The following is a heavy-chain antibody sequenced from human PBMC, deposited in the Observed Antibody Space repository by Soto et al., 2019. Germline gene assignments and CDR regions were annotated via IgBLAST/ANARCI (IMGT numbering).Heavy chain of an antibody. D-gene: IGHD2-2*02. CDR3: ARDEDFVVVPAAIKWSYGMDV. CDR2: IIPIFGTV. Sequence: QVQLVQSGAEVKKPGSSVKVSCEASGGTFSSYAISWVRQAPGQGLEWMGGIIPIFGTVNYAQKFQGRVTITADESTSTAYMELSSLRSEDTAVYYCARDEDFVVVPAAIKWSYGMDVWGQGTTVTVSS. V-gene: IGHV1-69*01. J-gene: IGHJ6*02. CDR1: GGTFSSYA.